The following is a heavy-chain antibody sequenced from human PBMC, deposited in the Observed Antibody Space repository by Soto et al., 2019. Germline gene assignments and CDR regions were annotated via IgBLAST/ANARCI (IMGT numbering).Heavy chain of an antibody. V-gene: IGHV1-46*01. CDR1: GYTFTIYY. CDR3: ARDHDYVWGSYRSLGYFDY. D-gene: IGHD3-16*02. Sequence: ASVKVSCKASGYTFTIYYMHWVRQAPGQGLEWMGIINPSGGSTSYAQKFQGRVTMTGDTSTSTVYMELSSLRSEDTAVYYCARDHDYVWGSYRSLGYFDYWGQGTLVTVSS. CDR2: INPSGGST. J-gene: IGHJ4*02.